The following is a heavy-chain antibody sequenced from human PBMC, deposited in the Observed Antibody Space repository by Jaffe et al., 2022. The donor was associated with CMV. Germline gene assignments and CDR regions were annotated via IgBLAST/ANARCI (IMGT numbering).Heavy chain of an antibody. V-gene: IGHV3-15*01. CDR3: TTGRVEDIVLMVYAATDY. D-gene: IGHD2-8*01. Sequence: EVQLVESGGGLVKPGGSLRLSCAASGFTFSNAWMSWVRQAPGKGLEWVGRIKSKTDGGTTDYAAPVKGRFTISRDDSKNTLYLQMNSLKTEDTAVYYCTTGRVEDIVLMVYAATDYWGQGTLVTVSS. J-gene: IGHJ4*02. CDR1: GFTFSNAW. CDR2: IKSKTDGGTT.